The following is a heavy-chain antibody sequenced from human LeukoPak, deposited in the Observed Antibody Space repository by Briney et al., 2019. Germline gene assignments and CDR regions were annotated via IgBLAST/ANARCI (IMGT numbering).Heavy chain of an antibody. V-gene: IGHV4-30-4*01. CDR3: ARDVAYDDSTGHPIGYMDV. CDR1: GGSFSSSDYY. D-gene: IGHD2-8*02. CDR2: IFYSGST. J-gene: IGHJ6*03. Sequence: SETLSLTXTVSGGSFSSSDYYWSCIRQPPGKGLEWIGYIFYSGSTYYNTSLKSRVSISFDTSKNQFSLRLSSVTAADTAVYYCARDVAYDDSTGHPIGYMDVWGKGTTVTVSS.